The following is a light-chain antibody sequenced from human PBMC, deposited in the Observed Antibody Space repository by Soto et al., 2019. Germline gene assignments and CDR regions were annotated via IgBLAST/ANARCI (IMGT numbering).Light chain of an antibody. V-gene: IGKV1-33*01. J-gene: IGKJ5*01. CDR2: DAS. Sequence: DIQMTQSPSSLSASVGDRVTITCQASQDISNYLNWYQQKPGKAPKLLIYDASNLETGVPSRFSGSGSGTDFTFTISSLTPEDIATYYCQQYDNLPTFGQGTRLEIK. CDR3: QQYDNLPT. CDR1: QDISNY.